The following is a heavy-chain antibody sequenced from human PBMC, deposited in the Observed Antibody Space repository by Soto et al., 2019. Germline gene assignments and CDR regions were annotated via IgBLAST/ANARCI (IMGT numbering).Heavy chain of an antibody. CDR3: ARGTTPPGAPAWYYFDS. CDR1: GASITTSSY. J-gene: IGHJ4*02. CDR2: FSLSGTT. D-gene: IGHD1-1*01. V-gene: IGHV4-4*07. Sequence: SETLSLTCTVSGASITTSSYWSWIRQPAGKGLEWIGRFSLSGTTNYNPSLRSRVTMSADVSKNQFSLRLTSVTAADTALYYCARGTTPPGAPAWYYFDSWGQGTLVTSPQ.